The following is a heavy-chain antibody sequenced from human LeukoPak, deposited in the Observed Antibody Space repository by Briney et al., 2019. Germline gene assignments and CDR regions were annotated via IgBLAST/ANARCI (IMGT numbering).Heavy chain of an antibody. J-gene: IGHJ4*02. Sequence: GGPLRLSCLASGFTLSSRDWMTWVRHAPGKGLEWVANIKREGSEKYYVDSVKGRFTISRDNAKNSLDLQMNSLRAEDTAVYYCARVYMVRGAFDYWGQGTLVPVSS. CDR1: GFTLSSRDW. D-gene: IGHD3-10*01. V-gene: IGHV3-7*01. CDR2: IKREGSEK. CDR3: ARVYMVRGAFDY.